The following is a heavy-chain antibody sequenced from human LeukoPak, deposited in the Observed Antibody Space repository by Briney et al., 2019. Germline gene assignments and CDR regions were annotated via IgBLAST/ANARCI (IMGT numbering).Heavy chain of an antibody. CDR3: ARGRYCGGDCYFGYFDY. J-gene: IGHJ4*02. CDR2: INPSGGST. D-gene: IGHD2-21*02. CDR1: GYTFTSYY. V-gene: IGHV1-46*01. Sequence: ASVKVSCKASGYTFTSYYMHWVLQAPGQGLEWMGIINPSGGSTSYAQKFQGRVTMTRDTSTSTVYMELSSLRSEDTAVYYCARGRYCGGDCYFGYFDYWGQGTLVTVSS.